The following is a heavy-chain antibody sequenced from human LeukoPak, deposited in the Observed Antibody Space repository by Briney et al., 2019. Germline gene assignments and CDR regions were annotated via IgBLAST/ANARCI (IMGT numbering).Heavy chain of an antibody. CDR3: ARLYDISNSWFDP. J-gene: IGHJ5*02. CDR2: IYPSGGST. CDR1: GYTFTTYY. Sequence: ASVKVSCKASGYTFTTYYMHWVRQAPGQGLEWMGMIYPSGGSTSYAQKFQGRVTMTRDTPTSTIYMEMSSLRSEDTAVYYCARLYDISNSWFDPWGQGTLVTVSS. D-gene: IGHD3-9*01. V-gene: IGHV1-46*03.